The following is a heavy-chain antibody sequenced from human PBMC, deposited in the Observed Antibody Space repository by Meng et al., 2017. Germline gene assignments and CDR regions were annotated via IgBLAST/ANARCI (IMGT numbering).Heavy chain of an antibody. CDR3: AKDPGYSSSWYYFDY. J-gene: IGHJ4*02. CDR2: ISWNSGSI. V-gene: IGHV3-9*01. CDR1: GFTFSSYE. Sequence: SLKISCAASGFTFSSYEMHWVRQAPGKGLEWVSGISWNSGSIGYADSVKGRFTISRDNAKNSLYLQMNSLRAEDTALYYCAKDPGYSSSWYYFDYWGQGTLVTVSS. D-gene: IGHD6-13*01.